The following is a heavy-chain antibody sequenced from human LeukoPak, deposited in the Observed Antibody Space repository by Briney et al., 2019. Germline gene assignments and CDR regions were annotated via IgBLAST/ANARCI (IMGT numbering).Heavy chain of an antibody. J-gene: IGHJ5*02. CDR2: INHSGST. CDR1: GGSFSGYY. D-gene: IGHD1/OR15-1a*01. V-gene: IGHV4-34*01. Sequence: PSETLSLTCAVYGGSFSGYYWSWIRQPPGKGLEWIGEINHSGSTNYNPSLKSRVTIPVDTSKNQFSLTLSSVTAADTAMYYCARGYHTNKDWFDPWGQGTLVTVSS. CDR3: ARGYHTNKDWFDP.